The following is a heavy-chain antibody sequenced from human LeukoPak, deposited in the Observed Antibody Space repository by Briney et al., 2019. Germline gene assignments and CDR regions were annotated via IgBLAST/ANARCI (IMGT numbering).Heavy chain of an antibody. V-gene: IGHV4-59*01. J-gene: IGHJ2*01. Sequence: SETLSLTCTVSGGSIDDYYWSWIRQPPGEGLEWIGNIYYSGTTSYNPSLESRVIISVDTSKNQFSLKLNSVTAADTAVYYCARDFLPPHYTATIRPDWYFDLWGRGTLVTVSS. CDR1: GGSIDDYY. CDR3: ARDFLPPHYTATIRPDWYFDL. CDR2: IYYSGTT. D-gene: IGHD5-12*01.